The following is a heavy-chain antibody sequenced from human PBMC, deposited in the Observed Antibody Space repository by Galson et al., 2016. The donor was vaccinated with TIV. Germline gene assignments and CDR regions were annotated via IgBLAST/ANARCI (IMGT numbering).Heavy chain of an antibody. D-gene: IGHD1-7*01. CDR2: INWSSAST. CDR3: TRDGRGNWKYVDYFDY. Sequence: SLRLSCAASGFAFDAYAMHWVRQPPGKGLEWVSGINWSSASTGYAGSVKGRFTISRDSSKNTVFLQMNSLRLEDTAVYYCTRDGRGNWKYVDYFDYWGPGTVVTVSS. J-gene: IGHJ4*02. V-gene: IGHV3-9*01. CDR1: GFAFDAYA.